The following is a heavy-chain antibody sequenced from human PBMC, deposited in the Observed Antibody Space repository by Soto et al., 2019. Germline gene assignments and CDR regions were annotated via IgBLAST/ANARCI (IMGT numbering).Heavy chain of an antibody. CDR3: AGWYNFDY. D-gene: IGHD1-1*01. J-gene: IGHJ4*02. Sequence: EVQLVESGGGLVQPGGSLRLSCAASGFTFNSFAMNWVRQAPGKGLEWVSYISSGSSTIYYADSVKGRFTVSRDNAKNSLYLQMNSLRDEDTAVYYCAGWYNFDYWGQGTLVTVSS. V-gene: IGHV3-48*02. CDR1: GFTFNSFA. CDR2: ISSGSSTI.